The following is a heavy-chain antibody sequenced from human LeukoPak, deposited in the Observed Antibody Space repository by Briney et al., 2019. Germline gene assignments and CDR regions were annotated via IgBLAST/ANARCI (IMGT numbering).Heavy chain of an antibody. Sequence: PGGSLRLSCAASGFTFSTYSMNWVRQAPGKGLEWVSCISSSGSYIYYADSVKGRFTISRDNAKNSLYLQMSSLRAEDTAVYYCARGEDYPDSSGYYYGHDYWGQGTLVTVSS. CDR1: GFTFSTYS. J-gene: IGHJ4*02. V-gene: IGHV3-21*01. CDR3: ARGEDYPDSSGYYYGHDY. CDR2: ISSSGSYI. D-gene: IGHD3-22*01.